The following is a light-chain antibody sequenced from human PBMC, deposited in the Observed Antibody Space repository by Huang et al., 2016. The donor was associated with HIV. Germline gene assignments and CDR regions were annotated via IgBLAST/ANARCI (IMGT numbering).Light chain of an antibody. CDR3: QQRSAWPLT. Sequence: EIVLTQSPATLSLYPGERATLSCRASQSVHSYLPWYQQKPGQAPRLLIYDASNRATGIPARFSGSGSGTDFSLTISNLQCEEFAVYCCQQRSAWPLTFGGGTKVEI. CDR1: QSVHSY. CDR2: DAS. J-gene: IGKJ4*01. V-gene: IGKV3-11*01.